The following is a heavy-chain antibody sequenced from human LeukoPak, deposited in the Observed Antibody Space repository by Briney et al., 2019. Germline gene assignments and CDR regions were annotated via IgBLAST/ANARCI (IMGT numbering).Heavy chain of an antibody. CDR3: ARVVSLNIAAHTGSYFDY. CDR2: IYYSGST. CDR1: GGSISSGGYY. Sequence: SQTMSLNCTVYGGSISSGGYYWSWIRQHPGKGLEWIGYIYYSGSTYYNPSLKSRVTISVDTSKNQFSLKLSSVTAADTAVYYCARVVSLNIAAHTGSYFDYWGQGTLVTVSS. V-gene: IGHV4-31*03. J-gene: IGHJ4*02. D-gene: IGHD6-6*01.